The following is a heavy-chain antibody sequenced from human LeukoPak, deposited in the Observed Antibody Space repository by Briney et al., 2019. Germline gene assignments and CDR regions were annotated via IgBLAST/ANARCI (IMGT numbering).Heavy chain of an antibody. CDR3: ARVLGWIQLW. Sequence: GGSLRLSCAASGFTFSSYWMHWVRQAPGKGLVWVSCINSDGSSTSYADSVKGRFTISRDNAKNTLYLQMNSLRAEDTAVYYCARVLGWIQLWWGQGTLVTVSS. CDR2: INSDGSST. J-gene: IGHJ4*02. CDR1: GFTFSSYW. D-gene: IGHD5-18*01. V-gene: IGHV3-74*01.